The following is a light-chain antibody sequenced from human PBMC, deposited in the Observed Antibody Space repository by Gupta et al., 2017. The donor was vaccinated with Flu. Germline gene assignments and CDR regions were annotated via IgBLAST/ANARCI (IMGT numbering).Light chain of an antibody. Sequence: GNSNRPSEVPDRFSGSKSGTSASLAITGLQADDEADYYCQSYYSSRRGVFGGGTKLTVL. J-gene: IGLJ3*02. V-gene: IGLV1-40*01. CDR2: GNS. CDR3: QSYYSSRRGV.